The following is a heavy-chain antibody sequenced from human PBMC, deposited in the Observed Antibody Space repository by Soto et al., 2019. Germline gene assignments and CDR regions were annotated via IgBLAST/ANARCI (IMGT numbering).Heavy chain of an antibody. CDR3: AKDRSGYPFQPDY. Sequence: EVQLLESGGGLVQPGGSLRLSCAASGFTFSTYAMSWVRQAPGQGLEWVSATSVSGSTYYADSVKGRFTISRDNSKNTLYLQMNSLRAEDTAVYYCAKDRSGYPFQPDYWGQGTLVTVSS. V-gene: IGHV3-23*01. J-gene: IGHJ4*02. CDR1: GFTFSTYA. D-gene: IGHD3-22*01. CDR2: TSVSGST.